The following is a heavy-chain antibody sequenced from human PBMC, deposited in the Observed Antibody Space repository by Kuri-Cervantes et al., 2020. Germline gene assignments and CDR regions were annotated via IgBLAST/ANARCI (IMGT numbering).Heavy chain of an antibody. CDR2: IRQDGGDK. D-gene: IGHD5-24*01. CDR3: ARDMTHPMATIIAYYYYGLDV. CDR1: GFTFSSYG. J-gene: IGHJ6*02. V-gene: IGHV3-7*01. Sequence: GESLKISCAASGFTFSSYGMHWVRQAPGKGLEWVASIRQDGGDKYYVDSVKGRFTISRDNANHSLYLQMSSLRAEDTAVYYCARDMTHPMATIIAYYYYGLDVWGQGTTVTVSS.